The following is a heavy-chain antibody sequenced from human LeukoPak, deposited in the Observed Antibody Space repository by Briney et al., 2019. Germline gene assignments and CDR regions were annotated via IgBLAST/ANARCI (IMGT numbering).Heavy chain of an antibody. CDR3: ITPLPYSAQ. CDR1: GSTSRKAN. CDR2: IKPKTDGETT. V-gene: IGHV3-15*07. J-gene: IGHJ4*02. Sequence: PGGSWKLSCEASGSTSRKANMNWFRRAPGKGLEWVGRIKPKTDGETTEYAAPVKDRFSISRDDSKSMMYLQMNSLKTEDTAVYYCITPLPYSAQGGQGTLVTVSS. D-gene: IGHD2-21*01.